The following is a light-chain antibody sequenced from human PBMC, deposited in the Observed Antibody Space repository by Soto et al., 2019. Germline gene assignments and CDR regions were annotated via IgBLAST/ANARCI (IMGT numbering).Light chain of an antibody. CDR2: AVV. CDR1: SSDVGGFNS. CDR3: TSYTSTMTNV. Sequence: QSMLTQPASVSGSPGQSITISCTGTSSDVGGFNSVSWYQLRPGTAPKLILYAVVDRPSGVSYRFSGSKSGNTASLTISGLQAADEADYFCTSYTSTMTNVFGSGTKVTVL. J-gene: IGLJ1*01. V-gene: IGLV2-14*03.